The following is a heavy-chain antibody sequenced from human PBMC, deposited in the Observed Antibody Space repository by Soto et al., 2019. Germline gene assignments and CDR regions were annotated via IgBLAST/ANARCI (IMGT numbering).Heavy chain of an antibody. V-gene: IGHV1-18*01. CDR2: ISAYNGNT. Sequence: QVQLVQSGAEVKKPGASVKVSCKASGYTFTSHGISWVRQAPGQGLEWMGWISAYNGNTNYAQKLQGRVTMTTDTSTSTAYMELRSLRSDDTAVYYCARDKDYGDYFTDAFDIWGQGTMVTVSS. CDR3: ARDKDYGDYFTDAFDI. J-gene: IGHJ3*02. CDR1: GYTFTSHG. D-gene: IGHD4-17*01.